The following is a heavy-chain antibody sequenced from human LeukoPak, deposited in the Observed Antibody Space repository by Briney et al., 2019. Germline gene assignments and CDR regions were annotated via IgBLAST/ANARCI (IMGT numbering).Heavy chain of an antibody. CDR1: GGSFSGYY. D-gene: IGHD1-14*01. Sequence: KPSETLSLTCAVYGGSFSGYYWSWIRQPPGKGLEWIGEINHSGSTNYNPSLKSRVTISVDTSKNQFSLKLSSVTAADTAVYYCARVTGNGLSAFDIWGKGTMVTVSS. J-gene: IGHJ3*02. CDR3: ARVTGNGLSAFDI. V-gene: IGHV4-34*01. CDR2: INHSGST.